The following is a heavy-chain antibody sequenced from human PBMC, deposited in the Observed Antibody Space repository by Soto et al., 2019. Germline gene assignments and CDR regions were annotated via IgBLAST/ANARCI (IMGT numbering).Heavy chain of an antibody. Sequence: LRLSCEGSGFTFSRYWMSWVRQAPGKGLEWVASIKQDGSERYYVDSVKGRFTVSRDNAKNSLSLQMDSLTAEDTAVYYCARLRGDYTAYDFWGQGTLVPVSS. CDR3: ARLRGDYTAYDF. V-gene: IGHV3-7*03. D-gene: IGHD4-17*01. CDR2: IKQDGSER. CDR1: GFTFSRYW. J-gene: IGHJ4*02.